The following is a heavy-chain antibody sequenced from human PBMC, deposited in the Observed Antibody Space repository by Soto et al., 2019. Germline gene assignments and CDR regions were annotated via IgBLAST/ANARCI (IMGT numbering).Heavy chain of an antibody. V-gene: IGHV1-18*01. J-gene: IGHJ3*02. CDR2: ISAYNRNT. CDR3: ARDLAHYDILSDRALASDDAFDT. Sequence: VSVYLYYKAAGYTFRIYGIIWVRQAPRQGLEWMGWISAYNRNTDYAQKLQGRVTMTTDTATSTAYMERRSLRSDDTAVYYCARDLAHYDILSDRALASDDAFDTWGQGTIVTVSS. D-gene: IGHD3-9*01. CDR1: GYTFRIYG.